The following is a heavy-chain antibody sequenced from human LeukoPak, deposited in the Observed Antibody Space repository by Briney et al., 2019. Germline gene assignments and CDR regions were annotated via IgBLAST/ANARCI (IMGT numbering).Heavy chain of an antibody. CDR2: INHSGST. D-gene: IGHD3-22*01. V-gene: IGHV4-34*01. CDR3: ARGTYYYDSSGYYY. Sequence: SETLSLTCTVSGGSISSYYWSWIRQPPGKGLEWIGEINHSGSTNYNPSLKSRVTISVDTSKNQFSLKLSSVTAADTAVYYCARGTYYYDSSGYYYWGQGTLVTVSS. CDR1: GGSISSYY. J-gene: IGHJ4*02.